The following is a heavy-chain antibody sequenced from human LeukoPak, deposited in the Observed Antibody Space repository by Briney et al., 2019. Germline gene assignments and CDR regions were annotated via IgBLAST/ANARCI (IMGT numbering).Heavy chain of an antibody. D-gene: IGHD1-1*01. CDR3: TTGRRYQLYDY. J-gene: IGHJ4*02. CDR2: FAPEDGEA. CDR1: GNTLTELS. V-gene: IGHV1-24*01. Sequence: GASVKVSCKVFGNTLTELSMHWVRQAPGKGLESMGGFAPEDGEAIYAQQFQGRLTMTEDTSTDTAYMELSSLTSEHTAVYYCTTGRRYQLYDYWGQGTLVTVSS.